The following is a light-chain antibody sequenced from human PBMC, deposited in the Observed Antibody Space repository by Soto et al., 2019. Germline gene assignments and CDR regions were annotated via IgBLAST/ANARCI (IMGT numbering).Light chain of an antibody. V-gene: IGLV2-14*01. CDR3: CSYAGDYTFV. J-gene: IGLJ1*01. CDR1: SSDVGGYNY. Sequence: QSALTQPASVSGSPGQSITISCTGSSSDVGGYNYVSWYQQHPGKAPKLMIYDVSNRPSGVSNRFSGSKSGNTASLTISGLQAEDEADYYCCSYAGDYTFVFGTGTKLTVL. CDR2: DVS.